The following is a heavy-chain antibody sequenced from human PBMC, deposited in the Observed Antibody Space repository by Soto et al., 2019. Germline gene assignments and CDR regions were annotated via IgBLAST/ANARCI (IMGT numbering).Heavy chain of an antibody. CDR2: IGSGSSYM. D-gene: IGHD2-15*01. J-gene: IGHJ6*02. CDR3: ARGAWCSGGSCYSPKYYYDMDV. Sequence: GSLRLSCAASGFTFSSYTMNWVRQAPGKGLEWVSSIGSGSSYMYHADSVQGRFTISRDNGKNALYLQMNNLRAEDTAVYYCARGAWCSGGSCYSPKYYYDMDVWGQGTTVTVSS. CDR1: GFTFSSYT. V-gene: IGHV3-21*01.